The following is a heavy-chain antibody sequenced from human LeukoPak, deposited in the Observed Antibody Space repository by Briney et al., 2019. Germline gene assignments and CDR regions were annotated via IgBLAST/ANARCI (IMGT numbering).Heavy chain of an antibody. D-gene: IGHD1-7*01. V-gene: IGHV1-69*04. Sequence: ASVKVSCKASGGTFSSYAISWVRQTPGQGLEWMGRIIPILGIANYAQKFQGRVTITADESTSTAYMELSSLRSEDTAVYYCELELSSFSDAFDIWGQGTMVTVSS. CDR1: GGTFSSYA. CDR2: IIPILGIA. J-gene: IGHJ3*02. CDR3: ELELSSFSDAFDI.